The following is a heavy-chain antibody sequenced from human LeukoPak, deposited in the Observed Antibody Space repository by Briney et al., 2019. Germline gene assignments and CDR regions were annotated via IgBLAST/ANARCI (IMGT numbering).Heavy chain of an antibody. CDR1: GFTFSDYA. CDR3: AKARGDCSSTSCYNVYYYMDV. J-gene: IGHJ6*03. V-gene: IGHV3-23*01. CDR2: TSDSGGNT. D-gene: IGHD2-2*02. Sequence: GGSLRLSCAASGFTFSDYAMSWVRQAPGKGLEWVSSTSDSGGNTYYADSVKGRFTISRDNSKNTLYLQMNSLRAEDTAVYYCAKARGDCSSTSCYNVYYYMDVWGKGTTVTVSS.